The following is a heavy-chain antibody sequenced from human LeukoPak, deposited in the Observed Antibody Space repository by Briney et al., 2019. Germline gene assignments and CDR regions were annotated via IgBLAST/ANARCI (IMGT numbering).Heavy chain of an antibody. D-gene: IGHD6-19*01. CDR2: MNPNSGNT. Sequence: GASVKVSCKASGYTFTSYDINWVRQATGQGLEWMGWMNPNSGNTGYAQKFQGRVTMTRNTSISTAYMELSSLRSEDTAVYYCARVGDSSGWDPYWYFDLWGRGTLVTVSS. V-gene: IGHV1-8*01. CDR3: ARVGDSSGWDPYWYFDL. CDR1: GYTFTSYD. J-gene: IGHJ2*01.